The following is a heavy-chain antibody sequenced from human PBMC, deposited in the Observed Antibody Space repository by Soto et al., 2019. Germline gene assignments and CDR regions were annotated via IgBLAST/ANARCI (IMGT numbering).Heavy chain of an antibody. CDR3: ARTSGSGSYYYDY. V-gene: IGHV1-69*02. CDR2: IIPILGIA. J-gene: IGHJ4*02. D-gene: IGHD3-10*01. Sequence: SVKVSCKASGGTFSSYTISWVRQAPGQGLEWMGRIIPILGIANYAQKFQGRVTITADKSTSTAYMELSSLRSEDTAVYYCARTSGSGSYYYDYWGQGTLVTVSS. CDR1: GGTFSSYT.